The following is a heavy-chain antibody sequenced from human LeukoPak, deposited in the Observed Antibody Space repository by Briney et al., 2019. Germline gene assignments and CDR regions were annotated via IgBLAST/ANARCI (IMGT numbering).Heavy chain of an antibody. D-gene: IGHD3-16*01. Sequence: SETLSLTCAVYGGSFSGYYWSWIRQPPGKGLEWIGEINHSGSTNYNPSLKSRVTISVDTSKNQFSLKLSSVTAADTAVYCCARGWYVLTFFDYWGREPWSPSPQ. CDR1: GGSFSGYY. J-gene: IGHJ4*02. CDR2: INHSGST. V-gene: IGHV4-34*01. CDR3: ARGWYVLTFFDY.